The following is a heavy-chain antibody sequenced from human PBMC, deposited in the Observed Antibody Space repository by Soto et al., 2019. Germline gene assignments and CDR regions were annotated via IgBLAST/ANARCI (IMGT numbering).Heavy chain of an antibody. V-gene: IGHV4-39*01. CDR3: ARPDSSGYYYFDY. CDR1: GDSITSNSYF. CDR2: IYYSGTT. J-gene: IGHJ4*02. Sequence: SETLSLTCTVSGDSITSNSYFWAWIRQPPGKGLEWIGSIYYSGTTYYNPSLKSRVTISVDRSKNQFSLKLSSVTAADTAVYYCARPDSSGYYYFDYWGQGTLVTVSS. D-gene: IGHD3-22*01.